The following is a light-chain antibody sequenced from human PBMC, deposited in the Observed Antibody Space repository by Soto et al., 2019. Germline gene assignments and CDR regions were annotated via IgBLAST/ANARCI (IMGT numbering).Light chain of an antibody. V-gene: IGKV3-20*01. CDR1: QSGSSTY. J-gene: IGKJ1*01. CDR2: GAP. CDR3: QQYASSPPRWT. Sequence: EMVLTQSAGTLSLSPGERDTLSGRASQSGSSTYLSWYQQKPGQAPRLLIYGAPSTATGIPDRLSGSGSGTDFTLTISRLEPEDFAVYHCQQYASSPPRWTVGQGTKVDIK.